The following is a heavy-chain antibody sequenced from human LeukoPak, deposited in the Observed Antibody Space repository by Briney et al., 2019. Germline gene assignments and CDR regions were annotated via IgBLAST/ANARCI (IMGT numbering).Heavy chain of an antibody. CDR2: IYYSGSA. Sequence: SETLSLTCTVSGGPISSYQWSWIRQPPGKGLEWIGNIYYSGSANYNPSLKSRVIISVDTSKNQFSLKLSPVTAADTAVYYCARVGVDHSGNIIKYFFDYWGQGTLVTVSS. CDR1: GGPISSYQ. V-gene: IGHV4-59*01. D-gene: IGHD4-23*01. J-gene: IGHJ4*02. CDR3: ARVGVDHSGNIIKYFFDY.